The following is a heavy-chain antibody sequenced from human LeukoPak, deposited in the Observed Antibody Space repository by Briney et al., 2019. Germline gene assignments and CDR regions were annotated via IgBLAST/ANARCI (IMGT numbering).Heavy chain of an antibody. CDR2: IYSGGST. Sequence: GGSLRLSCAPSGFTVSINYMTWVRQAPGKGLEWGSVIYSGGSTYYADSVKGRFTISRDNSKNTLYLQMNRLGAADTAVYYCATTRERYSSGWPTFDYWGQGTLVTVSS. CDR1: GFTVSINY. D-gene: IGHD6-19*01. J-gene: IGHJ4*02. CDR3: ATTRERYSSGWPTFDY. V-gene: IGHV3-53*01.